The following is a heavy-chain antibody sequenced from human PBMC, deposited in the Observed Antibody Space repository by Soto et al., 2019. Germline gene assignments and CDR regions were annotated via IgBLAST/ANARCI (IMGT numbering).Heavy chain of an antibody. D-gene: IGHD3-10*01. J-gene: IGHJ4*02. CDR3: AISKWFGELQGDY. CDR2: INAGNGNT. V-gene: IGHV1-3*01. CDR1: GYTFTSYA. Sequence: QVQLVQSGAEVKKPGASVKVSCKASGYTFTSYAMHWVRQAPGQRLEWMGWINAGNGNTKYSQQFQGRVYSHRDTSASTAYMELGSLRSEDTDVYDCAISKWFGELQGDYWGQGTLVTVSS.